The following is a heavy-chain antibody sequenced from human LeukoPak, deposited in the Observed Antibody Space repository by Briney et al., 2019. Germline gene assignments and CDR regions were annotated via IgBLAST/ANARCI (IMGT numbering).Heavy chain of an antibody. D-gene: IGHD2-2*01. V-gene: IGHV3-48*04. CDR1: GFTFSSYS. Sequence: GGSLRLSCAASGFTFSSYSMNWVRQAPGKGLEWVSYISQSSDRIYHADSVKGRFTISRDNAKNSLYLQMDSLRVEDTAVYYCARDLLNDEGSSYFFDQWGQGTLVTVAS. CDR3: ARDLLNDEGSSYFFDQ. J-gene: IGHJ4*02. CDR2: ISQSSDRI.